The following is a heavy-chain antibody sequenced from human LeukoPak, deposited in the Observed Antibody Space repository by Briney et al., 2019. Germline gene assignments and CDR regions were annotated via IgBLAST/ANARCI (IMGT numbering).Heavy chain of an antibody. Sequence: GGSLRLSCTASGFTFGDYAMSWVRQAPGKGLEWVGFIRSKAYGGTTEYAASVKGRFTTSRDDSKSIAYLQMNSLKTEDTAVYYCTRVAPPVLRYFDWLFDFDYWGQGTLVTVSS. D-gene: IGHD3-9*01. V-gene: IGHV3-49*04. J-gene: IGHJ4*02. CDR3: TRVAPPVLRYFDWLFDFDY. CDR1: GFTFGDYA. CDR2: IRSKAYGGTT.